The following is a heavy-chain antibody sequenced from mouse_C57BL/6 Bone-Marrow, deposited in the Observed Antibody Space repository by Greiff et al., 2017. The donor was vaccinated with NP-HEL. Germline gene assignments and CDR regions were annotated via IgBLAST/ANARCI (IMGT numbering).Heavy chain of an antibody. D-gene: IGHD1-1*01. CDR1: GYTFTSYG. J-gene: IGHJ2*01. Sequence: QVQLKQSGAELARPGASVKLSCKASGYTFTSYGISWVKQRTGQGLEWIGEIYPRSGNTYYNEKFKGKATLTADKSSSTAYMELRSLTSEDSAVYFCASVYGSTLDYWGQGTTLTVSS. CDR2: IYPRSGNT. CDR3: ASVYGSTLDY. V-gene: IGHV1-81*01.